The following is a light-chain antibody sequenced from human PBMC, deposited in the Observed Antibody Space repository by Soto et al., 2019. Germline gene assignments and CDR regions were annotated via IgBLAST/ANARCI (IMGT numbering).Light chain of an antibody. CDR2: AAS. J-gene: IGKJ3*01. Sequence: DIPMTQSPSSLSASVGDRVTITCRTSQSIRSSLNWYQQKPGKAPNLLIYAASRLQSGVPSRFSGSGSGTDFTLTISSLQPADFATYYCQQSYSTPFTFCPGTKVDIK. CDR3: QQSYSTPFT. CDR1: QSIRSS. V-gene: IGKV1-39*01.